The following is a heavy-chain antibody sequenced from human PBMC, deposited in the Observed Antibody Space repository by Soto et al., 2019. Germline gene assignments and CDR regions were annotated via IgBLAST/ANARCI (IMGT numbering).Heavy chain of an antibody. J-gene: IGHJ6*02. CDR1: GYSFTSYW. Sequence: GESLKISCKGSGYSFTSYWISWVRQMPGKGLEWMGRIDPSDSYTNYSPSFQGHVTISADKSISTAYLQWSSLKASDTATYYCARHGSTYYYDSSGSGMDVWGQGATVTVSS. V-gene: IGHV5-10-1*01. CDR3: ARHGSTYYYDSSGSGMDV. CDR2: IDPSDSYT. D-gene: IGHD3-22*01.